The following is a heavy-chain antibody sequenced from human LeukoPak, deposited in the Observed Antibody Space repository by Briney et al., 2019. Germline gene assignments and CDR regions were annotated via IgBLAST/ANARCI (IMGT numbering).Heavy chain of an antibody. D-gene: IGHD3-22*01. J-gene: IGHJ3*02. CDR2: IIPIFGTA. CDR1: GGTFSSYA. CDR3: AGGMIVAQDAFDI. V-gene: IGHV1-69*05. Sequence: ASVKVSCKASGGTFSSYAISWVRQAPGQGLERMGGIIPIFGTANYAQKFQGRVTITTDESTSTAYMELSSLRSEDTAVYYCAGGMIVAQDAFDIWGQGTMVTVSS.